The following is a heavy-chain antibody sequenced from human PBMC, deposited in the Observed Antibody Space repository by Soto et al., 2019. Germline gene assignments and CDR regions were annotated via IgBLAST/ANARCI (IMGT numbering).Heavy chain of an antibody. Sequence: ASVKVSCKASGYTFTSYDINWVRQATGQGLEWMGWMNPNSGNTGYAQKFQGRVTMTRNTSISTAYMELSSLRSEDTAVYYCARGLGYCTNGVCYTLDYWGQGTLVTVSS. J-gene: IGHJ4*02. V-gene: IGHV1-8*01. CDR2: MNPNSGNT. D-gene: IGHD2-8*01. CDR1: GYTFTSYD. CDR3: ARGLGYCTNGVCYTLDY.